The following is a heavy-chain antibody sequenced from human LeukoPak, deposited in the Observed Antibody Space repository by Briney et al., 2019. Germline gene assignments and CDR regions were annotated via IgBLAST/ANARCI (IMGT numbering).Heavy chain of an antibody. Sequence: QPGRSLRLSCAASGFTFSSYGMHWVRQAPGKGREWVAVIWYDGSNKYYADSVKGRFTISRDNSKNTLYLQMNSLRAEDTAVYYCARDRWFGELFGYYFDYWGQGTLVTVSS. CDR1: GFTFSSYG. CDR2: IWYDGSNK. V-gene: IGHV3-33*01. CDR3: ARDRWFGELFGYYFDY. D-gene: IGHD3-10*01. J-gene: IGHJ4*02.